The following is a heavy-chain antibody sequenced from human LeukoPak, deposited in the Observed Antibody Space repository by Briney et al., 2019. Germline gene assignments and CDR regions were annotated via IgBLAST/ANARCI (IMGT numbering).Heavy chain of an antibody. CDR1: GGSISTSNYY. CDR3: ARDLYYGDYGYYYYYYMDV. Sequence: SETLSLTCTVSGGSISTSNYYWGWIRQPPGKGLEWIGNIFYSGSTYYSPSVKSRVTISLDTSKNQFSLKLSSVTAADTAVYYCARDLYYGDYGYYYYYYMDVWGKGTTVTISS. CDR2: IFYSGST. J-gene: IGHJ6*03. V-gene: IGHV4-39*07. D-gene: IGHD4-17*01.